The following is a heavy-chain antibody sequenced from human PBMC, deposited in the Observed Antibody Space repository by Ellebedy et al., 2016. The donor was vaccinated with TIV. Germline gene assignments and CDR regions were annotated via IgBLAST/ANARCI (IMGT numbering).Heavy chain of an antibody. CDR3: ARDRYDFWSGTFDI. D-gene: IGHD3-3*01. CDR2: IKHDGSEK. J-gene: IGHJ3*02. CDR1: GFTFSSYW. V-gene: IGHV3-7*03. Sequence: GGSLRLXCAAPGFTFSSYWMHWVRQSPGKGLEWVANIKHDGSEKYYVDSVKGRFTISRDNSKNTLYLQMNSLRAEDTAVYYCARDRYDFWSGTFDIWGQGTMVTVSS.